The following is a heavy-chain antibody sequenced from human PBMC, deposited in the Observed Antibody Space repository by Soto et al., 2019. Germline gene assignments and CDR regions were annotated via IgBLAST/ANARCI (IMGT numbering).Heavy chain of an antibody. CDR2: ISSNGGST. V-gene: IGHV3-64*01. Sequence: PGGSLRLSCAASGFTFSNYAMSWFRQAPGKGLEYVSAISSNGGSTYFANSVKGRFTISRDNSKNTLYLQMGSLRAEDMAVYYCARAKYYYDSSGYCPMPDYWGQGTLVTVSS. CDR1: GFTFSNYA. J-gene: IGHJ4*02. D-gene: IGHD3-22*01. CDR3: ARAKYYYDSSGYCPMPDY.